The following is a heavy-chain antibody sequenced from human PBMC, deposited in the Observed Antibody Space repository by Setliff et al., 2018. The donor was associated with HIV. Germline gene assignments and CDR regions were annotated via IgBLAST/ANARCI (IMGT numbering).Heavy chain of an antibody. Sequence: SETLSLTCAVSGYYIRSGYYWGWIRQPPGKGLEWIGEINHSGSTNCNPSLKSRVTLSVDTSKKQFSLRLNSVTASATALYYCVRVRRVFDDYRQLGTFDIWGQGTMVTVSS. D-gene: IGHD7-27*01. V-gene: IGHV4-38-2*01. CDR2: INHSGST. J-gene: IGHJ3*02. CDR3: VRVRRVFDDYRQLGTFDI. CDR1: GYYIRSGYY.